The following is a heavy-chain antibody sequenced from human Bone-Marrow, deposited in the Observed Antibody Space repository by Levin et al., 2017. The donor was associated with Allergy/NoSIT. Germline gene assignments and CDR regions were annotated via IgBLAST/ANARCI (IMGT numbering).Heavy chain of an antibody. CDR3: ARRLRTYYDSTGYTD. D-gene: IGHD3-22*01. CDR1: GYSFTSYW. CDR2: IYPGDSDT. J-gene: IGHJ4*02. V-gene: IGHV5-51*01. Sequence: GESLKISCKGSGYSFTSYWIAWVRQVPGKGLEWVGIIYPGDSDTRYSPSFQGRVTISADRSVSTAYLQWSSLQASDTAMYYCARRLRTYYDSTGYTDWGQGTLVTVSS.